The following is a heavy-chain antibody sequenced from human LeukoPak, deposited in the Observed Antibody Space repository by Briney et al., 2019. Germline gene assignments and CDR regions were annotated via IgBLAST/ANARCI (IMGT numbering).Heavy chain of an antibody. CDR2: IYSSGST. D-gene: IGHD1-26*01. CDR3: AKSGGYGLIDY. CDR1: GGSISSSSYY. V-gene: IGHV4-39*01. J-gene: IGHJ4*02. Sequence: PSETLSLTCTVSGGSISSSSYYWGWIRQPPGTGLEWIGSIYSSGSTYYNASLQSRVTISIETSKNQISLRLNSVTAADTAMYYCAKSGGYGLIDYWGQGTLVTVSS.